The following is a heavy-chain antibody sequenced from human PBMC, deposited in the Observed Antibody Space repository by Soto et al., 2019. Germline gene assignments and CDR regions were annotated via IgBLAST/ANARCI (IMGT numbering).Heavy chain of an antibody. CDR3: AKDVS. Sequence: EVQLVESGGGLVQPGRSLRLSCAASGFTFDDYAMHWVRQAPGKGLEWVSGISWYSGSIGYADSVKGRFTISRDNAKNSLYLQMNSLRAEDTALYYCAKDVSWGQGTMVTVSS. CDR2: ISWYSGSI. V-gene: IGHV3-9*01. J-gene: IGHJ5*02. CDR1: GFTFDDYA.